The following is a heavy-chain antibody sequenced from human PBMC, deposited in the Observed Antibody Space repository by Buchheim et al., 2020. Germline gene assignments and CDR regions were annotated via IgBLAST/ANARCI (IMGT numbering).Heavy chain of an antibody. Sequence: QVQLQESGPGLVKPSQTLSLTCTVSGGSISSGGYYWSWIRQHTGKGLEWIGYISYSGSSYYNPSLKSRVTIAVATSKNQFSLKLSSVTGADTAVYYCARYLRRYSSSPAFDYWGQGTL. CDR3: ARYLRRYSSSPAFDY. CDR2: ISYSGSS. D-gene: IGHD6-6*01. CDR1: GGSISSGGYY. V-gene: IGHV4-31*03. J-gene: IGHJ4*02.